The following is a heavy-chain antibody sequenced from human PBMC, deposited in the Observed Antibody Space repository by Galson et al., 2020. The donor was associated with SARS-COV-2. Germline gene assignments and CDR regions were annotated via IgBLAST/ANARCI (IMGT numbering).Heavy chain of an antibody. Sequence: ETSETLSLTCTVSGGSISSSSYYWGWIRQPPGKGLEWIGSIYYSGSTYYNPSLKSRVTISVDTSKNQFSLKLSSVTAADTAVYYCATDMTQLRYFDWLFEAGIDVWGQGTTVTVSS. D-gene: IGHD3-9*01. J-gene: IGHJ6*02. CDR2: IYYSGST. V-gene: IGHV4-39*01. CDR3: ATDMTQLRYFDWLFEAGIDV. CDR1: GGSISSSSYY.